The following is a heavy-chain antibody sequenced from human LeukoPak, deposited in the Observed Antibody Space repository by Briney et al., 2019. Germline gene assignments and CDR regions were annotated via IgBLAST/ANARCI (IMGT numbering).Heavy chain of an antibody. D-gene: IGHD3-3*01. Sequence: SETLSLTCTVSGGSISSYYWSWIRQPPGKGLEWIGYIYYSGSTNYNPSLKSRVTISVDTSKNQFSLKLSSVTAADTAVYYCARDRYDSDAFDIWGQGTMVTVSS. V-gene: IGHV4-59*01. J-gene: IGHJ3*02. CDR3: ARDRYDSDAFDI. CDR1: GGSISSYY. CDR2: IYYSGST.